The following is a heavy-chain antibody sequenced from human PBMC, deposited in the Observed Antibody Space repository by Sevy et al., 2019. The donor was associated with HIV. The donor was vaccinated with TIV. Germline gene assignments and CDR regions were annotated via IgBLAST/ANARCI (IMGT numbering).Heavy chain of an antibody. D-gene: IGHD4-4*01. Sequence: ASVKVSCKASGGTFSNYALSWVRQAPGQGLEWMGGIIPIFGTTNLAQTFQGRVTITADESRSTAYMELSSLKPADTAMYYCARTPLLSIPGTTDVYFDIWGQGTLVTVSS. CDR1: GGTFSNYA. J-gene: IGHJ4*02. CDR2: IIPIFGTT. V-gene: IGHV1-69*13. CDR3: ARTPLLSIPGTTDVYFDI.